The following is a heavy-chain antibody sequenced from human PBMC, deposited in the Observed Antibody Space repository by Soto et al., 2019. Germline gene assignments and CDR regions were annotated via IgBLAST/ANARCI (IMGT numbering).Heavy chain of an antibody. V-gene: IGHV3-48*03. D-gene: IGHD6-19*01. J-gene: IGHJ6*02. CDR1: GFTFSGYE. CDR3: ARGYSSGWYPMYYYYYYGMDV. Sequence: GGSLRLSCAASGFTFSGYEMNWVRQAPGKGLEWVSYISTSESIVYYADSVRGRFTISRDNAKNSLYLQMNSLRAEDTAVYYCARGYSSGWYPMYYYYYYGMDVWGQGTTVTVSS. CDR2: ISTSESIV.